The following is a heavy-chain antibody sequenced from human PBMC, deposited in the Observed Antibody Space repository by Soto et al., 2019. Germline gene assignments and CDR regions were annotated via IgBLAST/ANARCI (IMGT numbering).Heavy chain of an antibody. D-gene: IGHD6-25*01. V-gene: IGHV3-11*01. CDR2: ISSSGSTI. J-gene: IGHJ6*02. CDR1: AFSFSDHY. CDR3: VKGRGSYEVKFGMDV. Sequence: QVQLVESGGALVKPGGSLRLSCAASAFSFSDHYMSWIRQAPGKGLEWVSHISSSGSTIYYADSVKGRFTISRDNARNSLYLQMNSLRAEDTALYYCVKGRGSYEVKFGMDVWGQGTTVTVSS.